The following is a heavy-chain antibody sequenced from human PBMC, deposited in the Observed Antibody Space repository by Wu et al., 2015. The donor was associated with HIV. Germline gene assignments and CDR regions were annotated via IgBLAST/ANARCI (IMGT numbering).Heavy chain of an antibody. Sequence: QVHLVQSGAEVKKPGASVKVSCKASEYTFTDNFIHWVRQAPGQGLEWMGWINPNNGATKYAEKFQGRATMTRDTSISTAFMDLSRLTSDDTGVYFCARSPFGVLTDFDYWGQGTLVTVSS. CDR1: EYTFTDNF. CDR2: INPNNGAT. D-gene: IGHD3-3*01. J-gene: IGHJ4*02. V-gene: IGHV1-2*02. CDR3: ARSPFGVLTDFDY.